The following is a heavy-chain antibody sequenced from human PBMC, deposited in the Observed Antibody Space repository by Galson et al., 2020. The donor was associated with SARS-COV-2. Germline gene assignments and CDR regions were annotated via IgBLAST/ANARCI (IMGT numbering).Heavy chain of an antibody. J-gene: IGHJ4*02. D-gene: IGHD5-12*01. CDR3: AKDIVATTTMYYFDY. V-gene: IGHV3-30*18. CDR1: GFTFSSYG. CDR2: ISYDGSNK. Sequence: GESLKISCAASGFTFSSYGMHWVRQAPGKGLEWVAVISYDGSNKYYADSVKGRFTISRDNSKNTLYLQMNSLRAEDTAVYYCAKDIVATTTMYYFDYWGQGTLVTVSS.